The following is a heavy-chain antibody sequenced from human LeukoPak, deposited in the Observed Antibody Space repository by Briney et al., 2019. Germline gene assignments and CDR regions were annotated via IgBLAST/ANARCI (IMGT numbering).Heavy chain of an antibody. D-gene: IGHD3-10*01. CDR2: VNPNSGST. CDR1: GYTFTSYD. V-gene: IGHV1-8*01. Sequence: GASVKVSCKASGYTFTSYDINWVRQATGQGLEWMGWVNPNSGSTGYAQKFQGRVTMTRDTSISTAYMELSSLRSEDTAVYYCARGYGSGHNCYYYMDVWGKGTTVTVSS. CDR3: ARGYGSGHNCYYYMDV. J-gene: IGHJ6*03.